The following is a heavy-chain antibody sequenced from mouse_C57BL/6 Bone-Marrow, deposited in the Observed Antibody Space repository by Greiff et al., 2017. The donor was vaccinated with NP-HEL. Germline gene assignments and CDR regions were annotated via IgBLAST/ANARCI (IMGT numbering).Heavy chain of an antibody. CDR1: GFNITDDY. CDR2: IDPENGDT. J-gene: IGHJ2*01. D-gene: IGHD1-1*01. Sequence: EVQLQQSGAELVRPGASVKLSCTASGFNITDDYMHWVKQRPEQGLEWIGWIDPENGDTEYASKFQGKATITADTSSNTAYLQLSSLTSEDTAVYYCTTITTVVATDYWGQGTTLTVSS. V-gene: IGHV14-4*01. CDR3: TTITTVVATDY.